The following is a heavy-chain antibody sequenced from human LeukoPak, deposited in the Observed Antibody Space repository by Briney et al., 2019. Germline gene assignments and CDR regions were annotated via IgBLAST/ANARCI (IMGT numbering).Heavy chain of an antibody. CDR2: IYYSGST. V-gene: IGHV4-59*01. CDR1: GGSISSYY. J-gene: IGHJ3*01. Sequence: SETLSLTCTVSGGSISSYYWTWIRQPPGKGLEWIGYIYYSGSTSYNPSLKSRVTISIDTSKNQFSLKLSSVTAADTAVYYCASSYGESSGYTPWAFWGQGTMVTVSS. CDR3: ASSYGESSGYTPWAF. D-gene: IGHD3-22*01.